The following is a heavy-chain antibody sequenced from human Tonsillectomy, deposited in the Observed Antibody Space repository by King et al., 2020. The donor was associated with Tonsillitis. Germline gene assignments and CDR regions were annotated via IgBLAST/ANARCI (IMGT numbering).Heavy chain of an antibody. D-gene: IGHD2-8*01. Sequence: VQLQQWGAGLLKPSETLSLTCAVYGGSFSGYYWSWIRQPPGKGLEWIGEINHSGSTNYNPSLKSRVTISVDTSKNQFSLKLSSVTPADTAVYYCARVLVLMVYAPSPGYYYYYMDVWGKGTTVTVSS. V-gene: IGHV4-34*01. CDR1: GGSFSGYY. CDR2: INHSGST. CDR3: ARVLVLMVYAPSPGYYYYYMDV. J-gene: IGHJ6*03.